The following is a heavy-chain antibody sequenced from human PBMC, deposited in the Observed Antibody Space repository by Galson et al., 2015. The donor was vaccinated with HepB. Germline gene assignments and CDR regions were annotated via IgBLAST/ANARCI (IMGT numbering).Heavy chain of an antibody. CDR2: ISAYNGNT. J-gene: IGHJ5*02. Sequence: QSGAEVKKPGASVKVSCKASGYTFTSYGISWARQAPGQGLEWMGWISAYNGNTNYAQKLQGRVTMTTDTSTSTAYMELRSLRSDDTAVYYCARDQTPTYDSSGYWFDPWGQGTLVTVSS. D-gene: IGHD3-22*01. CDR1: GYTFTSYG. V-gene: IGHV1-18*01. CDR3: ARDQTPTYDSSGYWFDP.